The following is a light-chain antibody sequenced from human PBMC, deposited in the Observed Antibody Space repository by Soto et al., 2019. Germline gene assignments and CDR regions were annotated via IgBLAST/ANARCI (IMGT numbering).Light chain of an antibody. J-gene: IGKJ1*01. CDR3: QQYGSSPRT. CDR2: NAS. CDR1: QSVNNNF. Sequence: EILMTQSPGTLSLSPGERATLSCRASQSVNNNFLAWYQQKPGQTPRLLIYNASNRATGIPDRFSGSGSGTDFTLTISRLEPEDFAVYYCQQYGSSPRTFGQGTKVDIK. V-gene: IGKV3-20*01.